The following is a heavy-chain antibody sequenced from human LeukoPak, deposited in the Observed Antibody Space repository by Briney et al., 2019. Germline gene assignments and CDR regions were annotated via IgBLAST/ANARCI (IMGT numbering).Heavy chain of an antibody. Sequence: GGSLRLSCAASGFTFSSYWMHWVRQAPGKGLVWVSRINTDGSTTNYADSVKGRFTIYRGNAKNTLYLRMNSLRADDTAVYFCAREEYDNWGQGTLVTVSS. V-gene: IGHV3-74*01. J-gene: IGHJ4*02. CDR2: INTDGSTT. CDR1: GFTFSSYW. CDR3: AREEYDN. D-gene: IGHD2/OR15-2a*01.